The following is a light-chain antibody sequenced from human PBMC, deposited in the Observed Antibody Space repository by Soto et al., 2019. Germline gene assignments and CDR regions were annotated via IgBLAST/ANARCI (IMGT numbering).Light chain of an antibody. J-gene: IGKJ5*01. CDR2: GAS. CDR3: QRYGSSPLIT. CDR1: QSVSSN. Sequence: EIVMTQSPATLSVSPGERATLSCRASQSVSSNFAWYQQRPGQAPRLLVYGASTRATGVPVRFSGSGSGTDFTLTISRLEPEDFAVYFCQRYGSSPLITFGQGTRLEIK. V-gene: IGKV3-20*01.